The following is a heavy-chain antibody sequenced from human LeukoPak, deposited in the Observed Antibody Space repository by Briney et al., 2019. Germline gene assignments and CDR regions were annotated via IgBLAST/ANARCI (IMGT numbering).Heavy chain of an antibody. J-gene: IGHJ6*02. CDR1: GYTFTGYF. D-gene: IGHD3-10*01. V-gene: IGHV1-2*02. CDR2: ITPNTGGT. Sequence: ASVKVSCKASGYTFTGYFMHWVRQAPGQGLEWMGWITPNTGGTNYAQKFQGRVTMTRDTSISTAYMQLSRLRSDDTAVYYCARDRAMVRGVISNSMDVWGQGTTVTVSS. CDR3: ARDRAMVRGVISNSMDV.